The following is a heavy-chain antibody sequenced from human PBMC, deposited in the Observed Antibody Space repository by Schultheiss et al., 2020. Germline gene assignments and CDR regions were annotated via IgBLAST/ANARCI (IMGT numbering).Heavy chain of an antibody. Sequence: ASVKVSCKASGYTFTSYAMHWVRQAPGQRLEWMGWINAGNGNTKYSQKFQGRVTMTTDTSTSTAYMELRSLRSDDTAVYYCARYGSSWTHYYYYYMDVWGKGTTVTVSS. CDR1: GYTFTSYA. D-gene: IGHD6-13*01. CDR2: INAGNGNT. CDR3: ARYGSSWTHYYYYYMDV. V-gene: IGHV1-3*01. J-gene: IGHJ6*03.